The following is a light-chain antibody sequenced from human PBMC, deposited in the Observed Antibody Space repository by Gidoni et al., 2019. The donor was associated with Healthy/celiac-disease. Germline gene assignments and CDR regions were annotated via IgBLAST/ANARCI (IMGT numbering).Light chain of an antibody. V-gene: IGKV3-11*01. CDR1: QSVSSY. J-gene: IGKJ4*01. CDR3: QQRSNWPRLT. CDR2: EAS. Sequence: IALTQSPATLSLSPGERATLSCRASQSVSSYLAWYQQQPGQAPRRLIYEASNRATGIPARFSGSGSGTDFTLTISSLVPADFAVYYCQQRSNWPRLTFGGGTKVEIK.